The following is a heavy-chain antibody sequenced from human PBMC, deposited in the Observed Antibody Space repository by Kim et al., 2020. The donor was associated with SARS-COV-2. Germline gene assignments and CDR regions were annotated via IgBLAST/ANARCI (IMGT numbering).Heavy chain of an antibody. D-gene: IGHD3-10*01. CDR1: GFTFSSYA. Sequence: GGSLRLSCAASGFTFSSYAMSWVRQAPGKGLEWVSAISGSGGSTYYADSVKGRFTISRDNSKNTLYLQMNSLRAEDTAVYYCAKDSRKYYYGSGSYPDFDYWGQGTLVTVSS. CDR2: ISGSGGST. CDR3: AKDSRKYYYGSGSYPDFDY. J-gene: IGHJ4*02. V-gene: IGHV3-23*01.